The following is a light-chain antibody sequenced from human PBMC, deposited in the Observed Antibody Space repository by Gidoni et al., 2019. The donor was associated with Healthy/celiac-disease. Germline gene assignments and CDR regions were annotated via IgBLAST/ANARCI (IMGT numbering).Light chain of an antibody. V-gene: IGKV3-15*01. CDR2: GAS. Sequence: ETVMTQSPATLSVSPGESATLSCKASQSVSSNLAWYQQKPGQAPRLLIYGASSRATGIPARFSGSGSGTEFTLTIGSLQSEDFAVYYCQQGWTFGQGTKVEIK. CDR1: QSVSSN. J-gene: IGKJ1*01. CDR3: QQGWT.